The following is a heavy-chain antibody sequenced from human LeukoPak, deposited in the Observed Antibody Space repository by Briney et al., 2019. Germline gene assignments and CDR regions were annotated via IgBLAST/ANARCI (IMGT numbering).Heavy chain of an antibody. D-gene: IGHD3-22*01. Sequence: GGSLRLSCAASGFTFSSYSMNWVRQAPGKGLEWVSSISSSSSYIYYADSVKGRFTISRDNAKNSLYLQMNSLRAEDTAVYYCAKGGYYYDHDAFDIWGQGTMVTVSS. V-gene: IGHV3-21*04. CDR2: ISSSSSYI. CDR3: AKGGYYYDHDAFDI. CDR1: GFTFSSYS. J-gene: IGHJ3*02.